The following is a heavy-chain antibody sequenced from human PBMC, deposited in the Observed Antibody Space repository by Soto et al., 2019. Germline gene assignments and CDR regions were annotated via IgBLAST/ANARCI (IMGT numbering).Heavy chain of an antibody. V-gene: IGHV1-8*01. D-gene: IGHD2-15*01. J-gene: IGHJ4*02. CDR2: MNPNSANT. Sequence: QVQLVQSGAEVKKPGASVKVSCKASGYTFSSYDINWVRQATGQGLEWMGWMNPNSANTGYAQKFQGRVTMTRNTSISTAYMELSSLRSEDTAVYYCARVLRGANPVGRGDYWGQGTLVTVSS. CDR1: GYTFSSYD. CDR3: ARVLRGANPVGRGDY.